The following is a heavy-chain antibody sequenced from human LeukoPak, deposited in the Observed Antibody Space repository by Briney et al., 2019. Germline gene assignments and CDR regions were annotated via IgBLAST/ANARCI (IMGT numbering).Heavy chain of an antibody. D-gene: IGHD6-13*01. J-gene: IGHJ6*02. CDR1: GGSISSSSYY. Sequence: SETLSLTCTVSGGSISSSSYYWGGIRQPPGKGLESIGSSYDGGSTYYNPSLKSRVTISVDTTKNQFALKLSSVTAADTAVSYCARHAIAAAGTFYVDRDYYYYYGMDVWGQGTTVTASS. V-gene: IGHV4-39*01. CDR3: ARHAIAAAGTFYVDRDYYYYYGMDV. CDR2: SYDGGST.